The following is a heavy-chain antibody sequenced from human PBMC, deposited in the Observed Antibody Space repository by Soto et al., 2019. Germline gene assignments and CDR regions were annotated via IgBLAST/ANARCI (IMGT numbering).Heavy chain of an antibody. V-gene: IGHV1-2*02. Sequence: ASVKVSCKASGYTFTGYYMHWVRQAPGQGLEWMGWINPNSGGTNYAQKFQGRVTMTRDTSISTAYMELSRLRSDDTAVYYCARVSYYDILGNWFDPWGQGTLVTSPQ. J-gene: IGHJ5*02. CDR3: ARVSYYDILGNWFDP. CDR2: INPNSGGT. CDR1: GYTFTGYY. D-gene: IGHD3-9*01.